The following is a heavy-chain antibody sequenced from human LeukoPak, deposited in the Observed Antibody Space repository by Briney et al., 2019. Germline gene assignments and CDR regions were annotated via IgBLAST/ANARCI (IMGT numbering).Heavy chain of an antibody. V-gene: IGHV3-30-3*01. J-gene: IGHJ4*02. CDR3: ARDRERVEWLRGYFDY. Sequence: GRSLRLSCAASGFTFSSYAMHWVRQAPGKGLEWVAVISHDGSNKYYADSVKGRFTISRDNSKNTLYLQMNSLRAEDTAVYYCARDRERVEWLRGYFDYWGQGTLVTVSS. CDR1: GFTFSSYA. CDR2: ISHDGSNK. D-gene: IGHD5-12*01.